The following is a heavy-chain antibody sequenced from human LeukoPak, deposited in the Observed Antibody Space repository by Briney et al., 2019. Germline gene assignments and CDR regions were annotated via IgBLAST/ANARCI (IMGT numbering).Heavy chain of an antibody. CDR1: GFTFSSYE. CDR2: ISSSGSTI. CDR3: ARDHGLFYGMDV. D-gene: IGHD2-15*01. V-gene: IGHV3-48*03. J-gene: IGHJ6*04. Sequence: PGGSLRLSCAASGFTFSSYEMNWVRQAPGKELEWVSYISSSGSTIYYADSVEGRFTISRDNAKNSLYLQMNSLRAEDTAVYYCARDHGLFYGMDVWGKGTTVTVSS.